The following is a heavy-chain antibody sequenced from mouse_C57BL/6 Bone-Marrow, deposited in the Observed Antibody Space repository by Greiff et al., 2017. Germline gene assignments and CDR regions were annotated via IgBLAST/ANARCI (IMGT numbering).Heavy chain of an antibody. J-gene: IGHJ2*01. CDR1: GYTFTEYT. V-gene: IGHV1-62-2*01. D-gene: IGHD1-1*01. CDR2: FYPGSGSI. Sequence: VQLQQSGAELVKPGASVKLSCKASGYTFTEYTIHWVKQRSGQGLEWLGWFYPGSGSIKYNEKFKDKATLTTDKSSSKVYMELSRLTSEDSAVYFCARHEDEDYGSSYFDYWGQGTTLTVSS. CDR3: ARHEDEDYGSSYFDY.